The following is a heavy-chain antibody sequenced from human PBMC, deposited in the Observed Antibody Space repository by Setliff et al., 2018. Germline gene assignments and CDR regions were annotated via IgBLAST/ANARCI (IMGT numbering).Heavy chain of an antibody. Sequence: ASVKVSCKTSGYNFITFGISWVRQAPGQGLEWLGWIAPYNGNTDYAQKFQGRVTMTTDTSTNTAHMEQRSLTSADTAIYYCTRGPGPWVVVAMPFDCWGQGTLVTVSS. V-gene: IGHV1-18*01. D-gene: IGHD5-12*01. CDR3: TRGPGPWVVVAMPFDC. J-gene: IGHJ4*02. CDR1: GYNFITFG. CDR2: IAPYNGNT.